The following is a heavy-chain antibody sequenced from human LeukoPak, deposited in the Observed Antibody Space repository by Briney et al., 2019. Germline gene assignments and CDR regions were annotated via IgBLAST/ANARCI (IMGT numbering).Heavy chain of an antibody. V-gene: IGHV3-30*02. Sequence: GGSLRLSCAASGFTFSSYGMHWVRQAPGKGLEWVAFIRYDGSNKYYADSVKGRFTISRDNSKNTLYLQMNSLRAEDTAVYYCAKLPAVVPAATYFDYWGQGTLVTVSS. CDR3: AKLPAVVPAATYFDY. J-gene: IGHJ4*02. D-gene: IGHD2-2*01. CDR2: IRYDGSNK. CDR1: GFTFSSYG.